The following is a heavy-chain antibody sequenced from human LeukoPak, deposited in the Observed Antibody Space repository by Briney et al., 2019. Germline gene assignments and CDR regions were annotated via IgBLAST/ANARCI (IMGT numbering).Heavy chain of an antibody. CDR3: ARADTRSTYCSGGSCYWGFDY. J-gene: IGHJ4*02. V-gene: IGHV4-59*08. D-gene: IGHD2-15*01. Sequence: PSETLSLTCTVSGVSINSYYWNWIRQPPGKGLEWIGYLYYSGITTYNPSLKSRVTISLDTSKNQFSLKLSSVTAADTAVYYCARADTRSTYCSGGSCYWGFDYWGQGTLVTVSS. CDR2: LYYSGIT. CDR1: GVSINSYY.